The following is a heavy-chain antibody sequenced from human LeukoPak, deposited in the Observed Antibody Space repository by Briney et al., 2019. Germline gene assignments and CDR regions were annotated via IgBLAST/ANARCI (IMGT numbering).Heavy chain of an antibody. Sequence: PSETLSLTCTVSGGSISSHYWSWIRQPAGKGLEWIGRLYFSGITNYNPSLESRVTMSVDTTKSQFSLKLSSVTAADTAVYYCARETYSSSWPLIDYWGQGTLVTVSS. D-gene: IGHD6-13*01. V-gene: IGHV4-4*07. CDR3: ARETYSSSWPLIDY. CDR2: LYFSGIT. J-gene: IGHJ4*02. CDR1: GGSISSHY.